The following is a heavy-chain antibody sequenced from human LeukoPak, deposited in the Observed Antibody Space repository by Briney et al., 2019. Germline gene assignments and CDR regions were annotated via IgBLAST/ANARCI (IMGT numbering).Heavy chain of an antibody. CDR2: IYYSGST. Sequence: SETLSLTCTGSGGSISSYYWSWIRQPPGKGLEWIGYIYYSGSTNYNPSLKSRVTISVDTSKNQFSLKLSSVTAADTAVYYCARGRGYYYYYMDVWGKGTTVTVSS. CDR1: GGSISSYY. V-gene: IGHV4-59*01. CDR3: ARGRGYYYYYMDV. J-gene: IGHJ6*03.